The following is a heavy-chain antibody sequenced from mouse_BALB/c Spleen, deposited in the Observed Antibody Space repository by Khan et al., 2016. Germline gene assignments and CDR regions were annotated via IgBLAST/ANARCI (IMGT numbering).Heavy chain of an antibody. V-gene: IGHV3-2*02. CDR2: ISYSGSS. Sequence: EVQLVESGPGLVKPSQSLSLTCNVTGYSITSDYAWNWIRQFPGNKLEWMGYISYSGSSSYHPSLKSRISVTRDTSKNQFFLQLNSVTTEDTATYYCARSPLYGYDPYYFDYWGQGTTLTVSS. CDR1: GYSITSDYA. J-gene: IGHJ2*01. D-gene: IGHD2-2*01. CDR3: ARSPLYGYDPYYFDY.